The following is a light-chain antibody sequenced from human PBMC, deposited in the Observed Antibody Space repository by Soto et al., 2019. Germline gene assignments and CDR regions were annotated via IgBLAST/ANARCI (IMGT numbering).Light chain of an antibody. V-gene: IGKV1-5*03. Sequence: DIQMTQSPSTLSASVGDRVTITCRASQSISSWLAWYQQKPGKAPKLLMYKASSLDSGVPSRFSGSGSGTEFTLTISSLQPDDFATYYCQQYNSYLWTFGQGTKVEIK. CDR3: QQYNSYLWT. J-gene: IGKJ1*01. CDR2: KAS. CDR1: QSISSW.